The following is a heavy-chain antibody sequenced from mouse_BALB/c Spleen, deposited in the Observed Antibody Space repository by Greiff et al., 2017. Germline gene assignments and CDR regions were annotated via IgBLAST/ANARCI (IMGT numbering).Heavy chain of an antibody. CDR2: INPYYGST. J-gene: IGHJ1*01. CDR3: ARTGLRREWYFDG. Sequence: EVQLQQTGPELVKPGASVKISCKASGYSFTDYIMLWVKQSHGKSLEWIGNINPYYGSTSYNLKFKGKATLTVDKSSSTAYMQLNSLTSEDSAVYYGARTGLRREWYFDGGGAGTTVTVSS. V-gene: IGHV1-39*01. D-gene: IGHD2-2*01. CDR1: GYSFTDYI.